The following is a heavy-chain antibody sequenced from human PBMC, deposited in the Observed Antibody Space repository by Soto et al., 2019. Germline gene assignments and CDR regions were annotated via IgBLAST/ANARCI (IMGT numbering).Heavy chain of an antibody. D-gene: IGHD3-22*01. CDR1: GNSITGYY. CDR3: ARQGRLNLLRGLYYFDI. Sequence: SETLSLTCTVSGNSITGYYWSCIRQSPEKGLEWLGYVYYSGSTHYNPSLKSRVSLSVDTSKNQFSLELSSVTAADTAVYYCARQGRLNLLRGLYYFDIWGQG. CDR2: VYYSGST. V-gene: IGHV4-59*08. J-gene: IGHJ4*02.